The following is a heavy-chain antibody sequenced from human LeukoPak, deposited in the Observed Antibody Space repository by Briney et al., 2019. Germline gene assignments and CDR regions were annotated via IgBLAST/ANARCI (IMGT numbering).Heavy chain of an antibody. CDR1: GYTFTSYY. CDR2: INPSGGST. Sequence: ASVKVSCKAFGYTFTSYYMHWVRQAPGQGLEWMGIINPSGGSTSYAQKFQGRVTMTRDMSTSTVYMELSSLRSEDTAVYYCARAYYYDSSGYYANDYWGQGTLVTVSS. D-gene: IGHD3-22*01. J-gene: IGHJ4*02. CDR3: ARAYYYDSSGYYANDY. V-gene: IGHV1-46*01.